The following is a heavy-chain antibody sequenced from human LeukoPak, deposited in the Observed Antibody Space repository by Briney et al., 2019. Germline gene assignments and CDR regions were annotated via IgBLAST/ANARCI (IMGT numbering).Heavy chain of an antibody. V-gene: IGHV4-31*03. CDR1: GGSISSGGYY. CDR2: IYYSGST. CDR3: ARGLRVTMVRGVSNRTPLNWFDP. J-gene: IGHJ5*02. Sequence: SETLSLTCTVSGGSISSGGYYWSWIRQHPGKGLEWIGYIYYSGSTYYNPSLKSRVTISVDTSKNQFSLKLSSVTAADTAVYYCARGLRVTMVRGVSNRTPLNWFDPWGQGTLVTVSS. D-gene: IGHD3-10*01.